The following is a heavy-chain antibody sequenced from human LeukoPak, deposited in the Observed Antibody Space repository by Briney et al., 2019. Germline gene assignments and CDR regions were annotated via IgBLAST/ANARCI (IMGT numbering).Heavy chain of an antibody. CDR1: GFTLSGYF. D-gene: IGHD3-22*01. Sequence: PGGSLRLSCAASGFTLSGYFMSWVRQAPGEGLEWVASIKGDGSEKYYVDSVKGRFTISRDNAKNSLYLRMNSLRAEDTAVYFCARDRGWRSGGYYLYYFDFWGQGTLVTVSS. J-gene: IGHJ4*02. V-gene: IGHV3-7*01. CDR2: IKGDGSEK. CDR3: ARDRGWRSGGYYLYYFDF.